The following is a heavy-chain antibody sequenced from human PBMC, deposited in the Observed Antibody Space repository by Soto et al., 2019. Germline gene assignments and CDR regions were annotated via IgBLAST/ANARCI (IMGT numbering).Heavy chain of an antibody. CDR2: MNPNSGNT. CDR1: GYTFTRYD. V-gene: IGHV1-8*01. Sequence: SSVKVSRKASGYTFTRYDINWVRQATGQGLEWMGWMNPNSGNTGYAQKFQGRVTMTRNTSISTAYMELSSLRSEDTAVYYCERDLGGWPDYWGQGTLVTVSS. CDR3: ERDLGGWPDY. J-gene: IGHJ4*02. D-gene: IGHD2-15*01.